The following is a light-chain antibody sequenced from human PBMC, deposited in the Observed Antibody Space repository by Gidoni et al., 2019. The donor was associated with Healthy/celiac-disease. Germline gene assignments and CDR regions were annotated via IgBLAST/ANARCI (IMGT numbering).Light chain of an antibody. J-gene: IGLJ2*01. CDR1: SSDVGGDNY. V-gene: IGLV2-14*01. CDR2: EVS. Sequence: QSALTQPASVSGSPGKSLTTSRTGTSSDVGGDNYVSWYQQHPGKAPKLMIYEVSNRPSGCSNRFSGSKSGNTASMTMSGLQAEDEADYYCSSDTSSSTLKVVGGGTKRTVL. CDR3: SSDTSSSTLKV.